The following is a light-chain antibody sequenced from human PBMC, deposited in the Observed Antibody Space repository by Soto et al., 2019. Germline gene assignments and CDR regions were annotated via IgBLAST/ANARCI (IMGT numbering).Light chain of an antibody. J-gene: IGLJ1*01. CDR1: SSNIGSNS. CDR2: TNS. Sequence: QSVLTQPPSASGTPGQRVTISYSGSSSNIGSNSVHWYRQIPGTAPKLLIYTNSQRPSGVPDRFSGSKSGTSASLAISGLQSEDEADYYCAAWDDSLKGCVFGTGTKLTVL. CDR3: AAWDDSLKGCV. V-gene: IGLV1-44*01.